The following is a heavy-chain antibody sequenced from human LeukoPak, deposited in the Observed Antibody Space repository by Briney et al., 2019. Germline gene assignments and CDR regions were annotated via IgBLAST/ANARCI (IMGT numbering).Heavy chain of an antibody. CDR3: ARTYSSGWYYYYYGMDV. V-gene: IGHV3-23*01. CDR2: ISNNGGYT. D-gene: IGHD6-19*01. CDR1: GFTFSSSA. Sequence: PGGSLRLSCAASGFTFSSSAMSWVRQAPGKGLEWVSAISNNGGYTYYADSVQGRFTISRDNSKSTLCLQMNSLRAEDTAVYYCARTYSSGWYYYYYGMDVWGQGTTVTVSS. J-gene: IGHJ6*02.